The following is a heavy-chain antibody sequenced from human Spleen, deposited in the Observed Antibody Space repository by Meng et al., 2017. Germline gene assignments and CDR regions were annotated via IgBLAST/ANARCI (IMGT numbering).Heavy chain of an antibody. D-gene: IGHD5-12*01. CDR1: GGSISNDY. V-gene: IGHV4-59*01. J-gene: IGHJ4*02. CDR3: ARDRSGYAYFDY. CDR2: IYYSGTT. Sequence: SETLSLTCSVSGGSISNDYWSWVRQPPGKGLEWIGYIYYSGTTKYNPSLETRVTISLDTSKNQFSLNLRSVTAADTAVYYCARDRSGYAYFDYWGQGTLVTVSS.